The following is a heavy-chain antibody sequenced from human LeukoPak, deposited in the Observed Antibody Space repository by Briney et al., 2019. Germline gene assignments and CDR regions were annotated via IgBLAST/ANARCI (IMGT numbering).Heavy chain of an antibody. D-gene: IGHD5-18*01. CDR1: GGSISSTSYY. CDR3: ARSWMQLWLGDLTFDY. J-gene: IGHJ4*02. Sequence: SETLSLTCAVSGGSISSTSYYWTWIRQPPGKGLEWIGSISYSGSTYYNPSLKSRVTISVDTSKNQFSLKLTSVTAADTAVYYCARSWMQLWLGDLTFDYWGQGTLVTVSS. V-gene: IGHV4-39*01. CDR2: ISYSGST.